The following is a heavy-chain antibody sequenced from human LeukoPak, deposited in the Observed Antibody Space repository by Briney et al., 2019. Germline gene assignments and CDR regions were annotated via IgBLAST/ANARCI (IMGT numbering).Heavy chain of an antibody. V-gene: IGHV4-61*02. CDR1: GGSISSGSYY. Sequence: PSQTLSLACTVSGGSISSGSYYWSWIRQPAGKGLEWIGRIYTSGSTNYNPSLKSRLTISVDTSKNQFSLELSSVTAADTAVYYCARFQIPTGAFDIWGQGTMVTVSS. D-gene: IGHD3-9*01. CDR3: ARFQIPTGAFDI. J-gene: IGHJ3*02. CDR2: IYTSGST.